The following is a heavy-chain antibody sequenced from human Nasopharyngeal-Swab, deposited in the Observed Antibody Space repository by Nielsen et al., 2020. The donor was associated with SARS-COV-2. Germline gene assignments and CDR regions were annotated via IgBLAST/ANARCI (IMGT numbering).Heavy chain of an antibody. CDR1: GYSFTSYW. D-gene: IGHD6-6*01. CDR3: ARHKSSSANYYYYGMDV. CDR2: IYPGDSDT. J-gene: IGHJ6*02. V-gene: IGHV5-51*01. Sequence: GESLKISCKGSGYSFTSYWIGWVRQMPGKGLEWMGIIYPGDSDTRYSPSFQGPVTISADKSISTAYLQWSSLKASDTAMYYCARHKSSSANYYYYGMDVWGQGTTVTVSS.